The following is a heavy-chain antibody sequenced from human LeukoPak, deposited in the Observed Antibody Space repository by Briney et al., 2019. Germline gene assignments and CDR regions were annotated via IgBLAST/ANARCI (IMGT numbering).Heavy chain of an antibody. Sequence: GGSLRLSCAASGFTFSTYAMSWVRQAPGKGLEWVSGINGGGGSAYSADSVKGRFTISRDNAKNSLYLQMNSLRAEDTAVYYCAGDSGSYYWGYYYYGMDVWGQGATVTVSS. V-gene: IGHV3-23*01. D-gene: IGHD3-10*01. CDR1: GFTFSTYA. CDR2: INGGGGSA. CDR3: AGDSGSYYWGYYYYGMDV. J-gene: IGHJ6*02.